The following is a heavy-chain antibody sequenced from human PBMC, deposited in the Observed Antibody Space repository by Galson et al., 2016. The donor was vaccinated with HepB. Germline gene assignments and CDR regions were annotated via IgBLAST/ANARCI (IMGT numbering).Heavy chain of an antibody. Sequence: SLRLSCAASGFTFRNYGMTWVRQAPGKWLEVVSSISRSGDSTDYADSVKGRFTISRDNSKNTLSLQMNSLTADDTAIYYCVQGSTAPAVWGKGTTVTVSS. CDR3: VQGSTAPAV. J-gene: IGHJ6*04. V-gene: IGHV3-23*01. CDR1: GFTFRNYG. D-gene: IGHD2-2*01. CDR2: ISRSGDST.